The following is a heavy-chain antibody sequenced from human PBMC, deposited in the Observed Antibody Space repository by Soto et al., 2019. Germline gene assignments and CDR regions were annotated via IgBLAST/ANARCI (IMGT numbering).Heavy chain of an antibody. CDR3: AKDPINSSSWYVRGYDGMDV. CDR2: ISYDGSNK. J-gene: IGHJ6*02. Sequence: PGGSLRLSCAASGFTFSSYGMHWVRQAPGKGLEWVAVISYDGSNKYYADSVKGRFTISRDNSKNTLYLQMNSLRAEDTAVYYCAKDPINSSSWYVRGYDGMDVWGQGTTVTVSS. CDR1: GFTFSSYG. D-gene: IGHD6-13*01. V-gene: IGHV3-30*18.